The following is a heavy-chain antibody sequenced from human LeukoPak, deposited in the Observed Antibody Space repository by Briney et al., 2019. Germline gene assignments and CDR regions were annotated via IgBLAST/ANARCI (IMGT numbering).Heavy chain of an antibody. CDR3: ARVAYDSYGHYYHDYFDY. CDR2: MSGRDDKT. CDR1: GFTFSAYA. J-gene: IGHJ4*02. D-gene: IGHD3-22*01. V-gene: IGHV3-23*01. Sequence: GRSLRLSCAASGFTFSAYAMTWVRQAPGKGLEWVSSMSGRDDKTYYTDSAKGRFTISRDNSRNTLYLQMNSLRAEDTALYYCARVAYDSYGHYYHDYFDYWGQGTLVTVSS.